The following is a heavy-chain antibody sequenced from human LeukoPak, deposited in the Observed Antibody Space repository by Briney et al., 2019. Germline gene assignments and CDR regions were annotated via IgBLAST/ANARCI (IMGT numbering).Heavy chain of an antibody. D-gene: IGHD3-22*01. CDR1: GFTFSGYA. V-gene: IGHV3-23*01. CDR3: AKRGYYYDRSGYYYFDY. J-gene: IGHJ4*02. CDR2: ISGSTSST. Sequence: GGSLRHSCAASGFTFSGYAMSWVRQAPGKGLEWVSAISGSTSSTYYADSVKGRFTISRDNSKNTLYLQMNSLRAEDTAVYYCAKRGYYYDRSGYYYFDYWGQGTLVTVSS.